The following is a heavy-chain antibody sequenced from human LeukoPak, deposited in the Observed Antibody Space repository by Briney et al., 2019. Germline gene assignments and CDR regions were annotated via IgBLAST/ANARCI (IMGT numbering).Heavy chain of an antibody. V-gene: IGHV3-23*01. CDR1: GFSFNSYA. CDR3: ANQPGLYDSGWSWTYHFFGVDV. CDR2: VSGRGERT. D-gene: IGHD6-19*01. Sequence: GGSLRLSCAASGFSFNSYAMSWVRQAPGKGLEWVSAVSGRGERTYYADFVQGRFSISRDNSKDAVYLQMNSLRAGDTAIYYCANQPGLYDSGWSWTYHFFGVDVWGQGTTVTVSS. J-gene: IGHJ6*02.